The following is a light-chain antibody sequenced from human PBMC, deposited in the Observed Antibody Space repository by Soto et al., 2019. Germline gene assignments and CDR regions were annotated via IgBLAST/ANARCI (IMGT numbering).Light chain of an antibody. Sequence: IEVTQSPSSLAASLGDRVTITCRASQTIGTYVNWYRQKSGAAPELLIYDASTLQSGVPSRFRGGASGTDFTLTISSLQLDDFATYYCQRSYNTPLTFGQGTKVE. V-gene: IGKV1-39*01. J-gene: IGKJ1*01. CDR3: QRSYNTPLT. CDR2: DAS. CDR1: QTIGTY.